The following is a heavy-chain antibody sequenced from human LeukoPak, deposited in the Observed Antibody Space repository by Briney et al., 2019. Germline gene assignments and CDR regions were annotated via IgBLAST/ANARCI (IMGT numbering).Heavy chain of an antibody. CDR3: ARDLELGY. CDR1: SGSIDNYY. J-gene: IGHJ4*02. Sequence: PSETLSLTCTVSSGSIDNYYWSWNRQPPGEGLEWIGHILYSGTTSYTPSLKSRVTISLDTSKKQFSPKLTSVTAADTAVYYCARDLELGYWGQGILVTVSS. D-gene: IGHD3-16*01. V-gene: IGHV4-59*01. CDR2: ILYSGTT.